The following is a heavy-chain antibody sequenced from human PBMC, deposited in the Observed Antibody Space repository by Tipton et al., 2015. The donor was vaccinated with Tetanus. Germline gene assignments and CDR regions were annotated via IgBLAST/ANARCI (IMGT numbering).Heavy chain of an antibody. CDR1: GGSISSYNYY. D-gene: IGHD2-2*01. J-gene: IGHJ3*02. CDR2: IYYSGNT. Sequence: LRLSCTVSGGSISSYNYYWGWIRQPPGKGLEWIGSIYYSGNTYYNPSLRSRVTMSVDTSKIQFSLMLTSVTASDTAVYYCARLSSSSNDAHAFDIWGQGTMVTVSS. CDR3: ARLSSSSNDAHAFDI. V-gene: IGHV4-39*01.